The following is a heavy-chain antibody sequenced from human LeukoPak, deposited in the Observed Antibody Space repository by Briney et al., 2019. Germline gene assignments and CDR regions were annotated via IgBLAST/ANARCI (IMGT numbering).Heavy chain of an antibody. D-gene: IGHD5-12*01. J-gene: IGHJ4*02. CDR3: AKGTQGGYDY. CDR1: GFSFSSYT. V-gene: IGHV3-23*01. CDR2: ISGSGGDT. Sequence: GGSLRLSCAASGFSFSSYTMTWVRQAPGKGLEWVSAISGSGGDTYYADSMRGRFTISRDNSKDTLYLQMNSLRAEDSAVYSCAKGTQGGYDYWGQGTLVTVSS.